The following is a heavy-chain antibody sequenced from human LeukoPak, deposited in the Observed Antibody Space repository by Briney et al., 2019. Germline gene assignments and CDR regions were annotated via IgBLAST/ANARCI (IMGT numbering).Heavy chain of an antibody. D-gene: IGHD3-22*01. CDR1: GFTFSDYG. J-gene: IGHJ4*02. CDR3: GRGVDYYENSGTIDY. Sequence: GKSLRLSCTASGFTFSDYGMHWVRQPPGKGLEWVAIIWYDGSNKTYEDSVKGRFTISRDNSKNTLYLQMNSLRAEDTAVYYCGRGVDYYENSGTIDYWGQGTLVTVSS. CDR2: IWYDGSNK. V-gene: IGHV3-33*01.